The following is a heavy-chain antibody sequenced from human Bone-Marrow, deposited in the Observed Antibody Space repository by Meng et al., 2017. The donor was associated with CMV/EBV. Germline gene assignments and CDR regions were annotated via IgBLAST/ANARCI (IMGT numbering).Heavy chain of an antibody. V-gene: IGHV4-39*01. D-gene: IGHD2-15*01. J-gene: IGHJ5*02. Sequence: SETLSLTCTVSGGSISSSSYYWGWIRQPPGKGLEWIGSIYYSGSTYYNPSLKSRVTISVDTSKNQFSLKLSSVTAADTAVYYCARHGVMVVPYNWFDPWGQGTLVTVYS. CDR1: GGSISSSSYY. CDR2: IYYSGST. CDR3: ARHGVMVVPYNWFDP.